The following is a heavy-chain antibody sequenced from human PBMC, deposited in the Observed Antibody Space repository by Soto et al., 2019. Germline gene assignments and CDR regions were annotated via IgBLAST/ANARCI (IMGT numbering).Heavy chain of an antibody. J-gene: IGHJ4*02. Sequence: EVQLVESGGGLVQPGGSLRLSCAASGFTFSSYDMRWVRQVAGKGLEWVSAIGVAGDTYYPDSVKGRFTISRENAKTSLYLQMNSLRAEDTAVYYCASGGWGSSWYEGGSRIDYWGQGTLVTVSS. CDR3: ASGGWGSSWYEGGSRIDY. V-gene: IGHV3-13*01. D-gene: IGHD6-13*01. CDR2: IGVAGDT. CDR1: GFTFSSYD.